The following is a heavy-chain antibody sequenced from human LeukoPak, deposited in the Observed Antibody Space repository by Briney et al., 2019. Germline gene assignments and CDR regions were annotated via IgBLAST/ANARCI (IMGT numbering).Heavy chain of an antibody. J-gene: IGHJ5*02. Sequence: GGSLRLSCVASGFTFSSYGMDWVRQAPGKGLEWVAFIRFDGSNKHYAESVKGRFTISRDNSKNTLYLQMNSLTPEDTGIYYCVRGYRNQWELWAWGQGTLVTVSS. CDR1: GFTFSSYG. V-gene: IGHV3-30*02. D-gene: IGHD1-26*01. CDR2: IRFDGSNK. CDR3: VRGYRNQWELWA.